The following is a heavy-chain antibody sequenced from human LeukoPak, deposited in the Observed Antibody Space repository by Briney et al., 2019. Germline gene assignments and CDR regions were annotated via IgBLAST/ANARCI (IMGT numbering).Heavy chain of an antibody. Sequence: PSETLSLTRTVSGGSISSHYWSWIRQPPGKGLEWIGYIYYSGSTNYNPSLKSRVTISVDTSKNQFSLKLSSVTAADTAVYYCARGGYYYGPLVFDYWGQGTLVTVSS. J-gene: IGHJ4*02. CDR3: ARGGYYYGPLVFDY. D-gene: IGHD3-10*01. CDR2: IYYSGST. V-gene: IGHV4-59*11. CDR1: GGSISSHY.